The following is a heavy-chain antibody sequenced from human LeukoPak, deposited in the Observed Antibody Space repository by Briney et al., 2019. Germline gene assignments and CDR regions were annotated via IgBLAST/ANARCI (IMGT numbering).Heavy chain of an antibody. Sequence: GGSLRLSCAASGFTFSDYYMSWVRQAPGKGLEWVSYISSSGSTIYYADSVKGRFTISRDNAKNSLYLQMKSLRAEDTAVYYCARDLGGYAAAAGTGDYWGQGTLVTVSS. CDR2: ISSSGSTI. CDR1: GFTFSDYY. V-gene: IGHV3-11*01. D-gene: IGHD6-13*01. J-gene: IGHJ4*02. CDR3: ARDLGGYAAAAGTGDY.